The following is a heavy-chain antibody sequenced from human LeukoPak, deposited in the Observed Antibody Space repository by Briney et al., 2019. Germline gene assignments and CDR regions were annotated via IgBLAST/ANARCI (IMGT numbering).Heavy chain of an antibody. CDR3: VKAFDYYVDH. V-gene: IGHV3-30*02. CDR2: IRYDGSNK. D-gene: IGHD3-10*01. CDR1: GFMFKTYW. Sequence: GGSLRLSCATSGFMFKTYWMHWVRQAPGKGLEWVAFIRYDGSNKSYADSVKGRFTTSRDNSKNTLYLQMNSLGAEDTAVYHCVKAFDYYVDHWGQGMLVTVSS. J-gene: IGHJ4*02.